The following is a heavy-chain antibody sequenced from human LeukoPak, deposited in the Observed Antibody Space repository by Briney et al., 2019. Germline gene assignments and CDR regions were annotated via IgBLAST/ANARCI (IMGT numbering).Heavy chain of an antibody. CDR3: ARARPGGSYLFFDY. J-gene: IGHJ4*02. V-gene: IGHV1-2*02. Sequence: ASVKVSCKASGYTFTSYGISWVRQAPGQGLEWMGWINPNSGGTNYAQKFQGRVTMTRDTSISTAYMELSRLRSDDTAVYYCARARPGGSYLFFDYWGQGTLVTVSS. D-gene: IGHD1-26*01. CDR2: INPNSGGT. CDR1: GYTFTSYG.